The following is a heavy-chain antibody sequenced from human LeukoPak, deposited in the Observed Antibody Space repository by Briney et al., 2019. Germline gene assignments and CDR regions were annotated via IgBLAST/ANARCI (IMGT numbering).Heavy chain of an antibody. J-gene: IGHJ4*02. V-gene: IGHV1-69*05. CDR2: IIPIFGTA. D-gene: IGHD3-22*01. CDR1: GGTFSSYA. CDR3: ARHYDSSGYSPTAFDY. Sequence: SVKVSCKASGGTFSSYAISWVRQAPGQGLEWMGGIIPIFGTANYAQKFQGRVTITTDESTSTAYMELSSLRSEDTAVYYCARHYDSSGYSPTAFDYWGQGTLVTVSS.